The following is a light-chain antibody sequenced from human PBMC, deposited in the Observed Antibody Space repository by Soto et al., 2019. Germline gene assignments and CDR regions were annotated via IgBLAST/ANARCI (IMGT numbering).Light chain of an antibody. CDR3: QQYDSSPPSWT. CDR2: GAS. J-gene: IGKJ1*01. Sequence: ETVWTQSAGTLSLSPGERVTLFCRARQRVSYLAWYQQKPGQAPRLLIYGASSRATGIPDMFSGSGSGTDFTLTISRLEPEDCAVDYCQQYDSSPPSWTFGQGTAVEVK. V-gene: IGKV3-20*01. CDR1: QRVSY.